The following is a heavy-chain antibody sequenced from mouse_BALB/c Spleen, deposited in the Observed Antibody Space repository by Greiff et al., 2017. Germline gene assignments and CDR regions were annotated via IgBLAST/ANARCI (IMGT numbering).Heavy chain of an antibody. CDR1: GFSLTSYG. V-gene: IGHV2-2*02. D-gene: IGHD2-4*01. J-gene: IGHJ4*01. CDR2: IWSGGST. Sequence: VKLVESGPGLVQPSQSLSITCTVSGFSLTSYGVHWVRQSPGKGLEWLGVIWSGGSTDYNAAFISRLSISKDNSKSQVFFKMNSLQANDTAIYYCARRMITNYAMDYWGQGTSVTVSS. CDR3: ARRMITNYAMDY.